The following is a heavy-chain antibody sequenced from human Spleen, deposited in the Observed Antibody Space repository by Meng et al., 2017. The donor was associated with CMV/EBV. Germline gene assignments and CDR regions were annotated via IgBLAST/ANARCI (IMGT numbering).Heavy chain of an antibody. Sequence: VSGGSISSGPYYWSWIRQHPGKGLEWSGYIYYSGSTYYNSSLKSRVTISADTSKNQFSLKLTSVTAADTAVYYCARALGIPLYYFDHWGQGTLVTVSS. V-gene: IGHV4-31*02. J-gene: IGHJ4*02. CDR3: ARALGIPLYYFDH. CDR1: GGSISSGPYY. D-gene: IGHD2-21*01. CDR2: IYYSGST.